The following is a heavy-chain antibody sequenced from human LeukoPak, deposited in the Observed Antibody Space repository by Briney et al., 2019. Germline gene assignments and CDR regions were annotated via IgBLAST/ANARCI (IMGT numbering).Heavy chain of an antibody. D-gene: IGHD3-3*01. Sequence: ASVKVSCKASGYTFTSCGISWVRQAPGQGLEWMGWISAYNGNTNYAQKLQGRVTMTTDTSTSTAYMELRSLRSDDTAVYYCARDQWSYDFWSGYPPFDYWGQGTLVTVSS. CDR2: ISAYNGNT. CDR1: GYTFTSCG. CDR3: ARDQWSYDFWSGYPPFDY. V-gene: IGHV1-18*01. J-gene: IGHJ4*02.